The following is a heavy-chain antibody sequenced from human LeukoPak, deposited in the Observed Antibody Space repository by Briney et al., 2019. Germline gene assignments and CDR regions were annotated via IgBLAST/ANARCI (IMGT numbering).Heavy chain of an antibody. V-gene: IGHV3-23*01. J-gene: IGHJ4*02. D-gene: IGHD6-19*01. CDR2: ISGSGGST. Sequence: GGSLRLSCAASEFSVGSNYMTWVRQAPGKGLEWVSAISGSGGSTYYADSVKGRFTISRDNSKNTLYLQMNSLRAEDTAVYYCANSPRYSGGWYSNAYRGQGTLVTVSS. CDR3: ANSPRYSGGWYSNAY. CDR1: EFSVGSNY.